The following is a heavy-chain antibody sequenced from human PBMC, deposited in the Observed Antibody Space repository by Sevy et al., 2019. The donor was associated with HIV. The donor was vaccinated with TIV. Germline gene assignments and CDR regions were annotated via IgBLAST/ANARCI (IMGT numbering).Heavy chain of an antibody. J-gene: IGHJ5*01. CDR2: IDPRGKER. CDR1: GFNFDTFW. D-gene: IGHD3-16*02. V-gene: IGHV3-7*01. Sequence: GGSLRLSCAASGFNFDTFWMGWVRQAPGRGLEWVASIDPRGKERDHLDSLKGRFTISRDNAKNSLYLEMHSLKAEDTTLYYCVRVLWDVLVVPMVTPPPWLDSWGQGTLVTVSS. CDR3: VRVLWDVLVVPMVTPPPWLDS.